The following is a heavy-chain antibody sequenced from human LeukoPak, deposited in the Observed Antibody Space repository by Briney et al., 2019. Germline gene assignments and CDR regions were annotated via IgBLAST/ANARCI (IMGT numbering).Heavy chain of an antibody. V-gene: IGHV3-21*01. CDR3: ARDLFAVAGNPNVFDI. D-gene: IGHD6-19*01. Sequence: PGGSLRLSCAASGFTFSSYSMNWVRQAPGKGLEWVSSISSSSTYIKYADSVKGRFTISRDNAKNSLYLQMNSLRAEGTAVYYCARDLFAVAGNPNVFDIWGQGTMVTVSS. CDR2: ISSSSTYI. J-gene: IGHJ3*02. CDR1: GFTFSSYS.